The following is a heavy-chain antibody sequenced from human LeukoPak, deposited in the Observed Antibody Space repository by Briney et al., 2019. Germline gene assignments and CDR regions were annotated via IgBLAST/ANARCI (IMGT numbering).Heavy chain of an antibody. CDR1: GFTFSSSA. D-gene: IGHD2-15*01. CDR2: ISNNGGYT. Sequence: GGSLRLSCAASGFTFSSSAMSWVRQAPGKGLEWVSAISNNGGYTYYADSVQGRFTISRDNSKSTLCLQMNSLRAEDTAVYYCAKDAVVVAASIDYWGQGTLVTVSS. J-gene: IGHJ4*02. V-gene: IGHV3-23*01. CDR3: AKDAVVVAASIDY.